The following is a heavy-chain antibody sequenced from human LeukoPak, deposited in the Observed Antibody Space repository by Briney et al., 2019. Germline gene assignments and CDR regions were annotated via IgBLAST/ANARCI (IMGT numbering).Heavy chain of an antibody. J-gene: IGHJ4*02. CDR3: AKEPPADTYFDY. Sequence: AGGSLRLSCAASGFTFSSYAMSWVRQAPGKGLEWVSAISGSGGSTYYADSVKGRFAISRDNSKNTLYLQMNSLRAEDAAVYYCAKEPPADTYFDYWGQGTLVTVSS. V-gene: IGHV3-23*01. CDR2: ISGSGGST. D-gene: IGHD5-18*01. CDR1: GFTFSSYA.